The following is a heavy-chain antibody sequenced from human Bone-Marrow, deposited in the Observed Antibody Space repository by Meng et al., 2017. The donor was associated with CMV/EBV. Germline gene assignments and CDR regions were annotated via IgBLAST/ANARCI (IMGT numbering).Heavy chain of an antibody. CDR1: GGSVSGRNW. D-gene: IGHD6-13*01. Sequence: SETLSLTCAVSGGSVSGRNWWSWVRQSPGKGLEWIGETYHTGTTNYKPSLKSRVTISLDKSKNHLSLKLSSVTAADTAVYYCARTLEGSWGGMDVCGQGTTVTVSS. V-gene: IGHV4-4*02. CDR3: ARTLEGSWGGMDV. J-gene: IGHJ6*02. CDR2: TYHTGTT.